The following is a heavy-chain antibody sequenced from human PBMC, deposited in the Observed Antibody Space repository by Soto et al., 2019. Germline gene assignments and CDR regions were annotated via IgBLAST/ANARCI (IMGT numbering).Heavy chain of an antibody. Sequence: QVQLVESGGGVVQPGRSLRLSCAASGFTFSSYTMHWVRQAPGKGLEWVTVISYDGSNKYYADSEKGRFTISRDNSKNTLYLQMNSLRAEDTAVYYCARDRGKGAGDYDFDYWGQGTLVTVSS. CDR3: ARDRGKGAGDYDFDY. V-gene: IGHV3-30-3*01. D-gene: IGHD4-17*01. CDR1: GFTFSSYT. CDR2: ISYDGSNK. J-gene: IGHJ4*02.